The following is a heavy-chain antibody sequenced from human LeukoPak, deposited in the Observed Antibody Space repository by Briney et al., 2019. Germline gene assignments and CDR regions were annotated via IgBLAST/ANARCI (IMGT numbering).Heavy chain of an antibody. D-gene: IGHD1-14*01. Sequence: ASVKVSCKASGYTFTTYAMNWVRQALGQRLEWMGWINAGNGNTKYSENFQGRVTITRDTSASTVYMELSSLRSEDTAIYYCAKETPNTGWFDPWGQGTLVTVSS. CDR2: INAGNGNT. V-gene: IGHV1-3*01. CDR3: AKETPNTGWFDP. CDR1: GYTFTTYA. J-gene: IGHJ5*02.